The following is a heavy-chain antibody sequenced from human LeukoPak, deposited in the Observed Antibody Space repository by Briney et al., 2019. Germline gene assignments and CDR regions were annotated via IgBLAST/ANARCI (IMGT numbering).Heavy chain of an antibody. CDR2: INPNSGGT. V-gene: IGHV1-2*02. Sequence: ASVKVSCKASGYTFTGYYMHWVRQAPGQGLEWMGWINPNSGGTNYAQKFQGRVTMTRDTSISTAYMELSRLRSDDTAVYYCARALVLKYSSSWYIDQYYFDYWGQGTMVTVSS. D-gene: IGHD6-13*01. CDR1: GYTFTGYY. CDR3: ARALVLKYSSSWYIDQYYFDY. J-gene: IGHJ4*03.